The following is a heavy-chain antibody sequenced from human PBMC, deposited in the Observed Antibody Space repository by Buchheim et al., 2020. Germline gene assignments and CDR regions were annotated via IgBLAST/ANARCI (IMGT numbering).Heavy chain of an antibody. CDR1: GFTFSSYA. D-gene: IGHD2-15*01. CDR3: ARDRPAGLGYCSGGSCPIRSDY. Sequence: QVQLVESGGGVVQPGRSLRLSCAASGFTFSSYAMHWVRQAPGKGLEWVAVISYDGSNKYYADSVKGRFTISRDNSKNTLYLQMNSLRAEDTAVYYCARDRPAGLGYCSGGSCPIRSDYWGQGTL. V-gene: IGHV3-30*04. J-gene: IGHJ4*02. CDR2: ISYDGSNK.